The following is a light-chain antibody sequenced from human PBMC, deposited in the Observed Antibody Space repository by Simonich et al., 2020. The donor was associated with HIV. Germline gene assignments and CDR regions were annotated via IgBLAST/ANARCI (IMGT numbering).Light chain of an antibody. V-gene: IGKV4-1*01. CDR2: WAS. CDR1: QSVLYSPNNPHY. CDR3: QQYYSTLSYT. Sequence: DIVMTQSPDSLAVSLGERATINCKSSQSVLYSPNNPHYLAWYQQKPGQPPKLLIYWASTRESGVPDRFSGSGSGTDFTLTINSLQAEDVAVYYCQQYYSTLSYTFGQGTKLEIK. J-gene: IGKJ2*01.